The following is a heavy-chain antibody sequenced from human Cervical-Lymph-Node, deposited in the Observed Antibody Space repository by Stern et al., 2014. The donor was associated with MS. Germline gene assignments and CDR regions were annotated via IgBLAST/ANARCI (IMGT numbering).Heavy chain of an antibody. CDR3: ARAYTYYSNSAGY. CDR1: GGTFSSYE. CDR2: IIPTFDTP. V-gene: IGHV1-69*01. Sequence: DQLVESGAEVKKPGSSVKVSCKASGGTFSSYEITWERQAPGQGLEWMGGIIPTFDTPTYAQKFQYRVTISADESTNTAYLELNGLKSDDTAIYFCARAYTYYSNSAGYWGQGTLVTVSS. J-gene: IGHJ4*02. D-gene: IGHD3-10*01.